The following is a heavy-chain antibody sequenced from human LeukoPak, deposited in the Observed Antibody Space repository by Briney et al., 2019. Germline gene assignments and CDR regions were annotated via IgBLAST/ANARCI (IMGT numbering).Heavy chain of an antibody. CDR1: GLTFSNYN. V-gene: IGHV3-21*01. Sequence: GGSLRLSCAASGLTFSNYNMNWVRQAPGKGLEWVSSISSSNNYIYYADSVKGRFTISRDNAKNSLYLQMNSLRAEDTAVYYCARRSPNYYFDYWGQGTPVTVSS. J-gene: IGHJ4*02. CDR3: ARRSPNYYFDY. CDR2: ISSSNNYI.